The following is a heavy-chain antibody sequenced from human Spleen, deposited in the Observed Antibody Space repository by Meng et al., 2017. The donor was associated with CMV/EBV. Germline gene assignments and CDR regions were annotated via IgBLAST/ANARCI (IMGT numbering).Heavy chain of an antibody. D-gene: IGHD5-18*01. V-gene: IGHV1-3*04. CDR3: ASGLQLWTVLTY. Sequence: SKASGYTFTSYSLHWVRHAPGQRPEWMGWINTGNGNTKYSQHFQGRLTLTRDTSATTAYMEVNSLRSEDTAVYYCASGLQLWTVLTYWGQGTLVTVSS. CDR1: GYTFTSYS. CDR2: INTGNGNT. J-gene: IGHJ4*02.